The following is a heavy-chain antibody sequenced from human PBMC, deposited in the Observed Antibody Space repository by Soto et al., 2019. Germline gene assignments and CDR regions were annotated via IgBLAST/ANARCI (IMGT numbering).Heavy chain of an antibody. J-gene: IGHJ3*02. CDR1: GGTFSSYA. CDR3: ARGGDYYYGSGSYYDAFDI. Sequence: QVQLVQSGAEVKKPGSSVKVSCKASGGTFSSYAISWVRQAPGQGLEWMGGIIPIFGTANYAQKFQGRVTITADESTNTAYMELSSLRSEDTAVYYCARGGDYYYGSGSYYDAFDIWGQGTMVTVSS. CDR2: IIPIFGTA. V-gene: IGHV1-69*01. D-gene: IGHD3-10*01.